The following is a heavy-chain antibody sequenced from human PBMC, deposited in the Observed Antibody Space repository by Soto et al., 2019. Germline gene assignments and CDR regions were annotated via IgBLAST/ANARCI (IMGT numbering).Heavy chain of an antibody. V-gene: IGHV4-59*01. CDR1: GGSISSYY. J-gene: IGHJ5*02. Sequence: PSETLSLTCTVSGGSISSYYWSWIRQPPGKGLEWIGYIYYSGSTNYNPSLKSRVTISVDTSKNQFSLRLSSVTAAAPAVYYCAREEENWFDPWGQGALVPVS. CDR2: IYYSGST. CDR3: AREEENWFDP.